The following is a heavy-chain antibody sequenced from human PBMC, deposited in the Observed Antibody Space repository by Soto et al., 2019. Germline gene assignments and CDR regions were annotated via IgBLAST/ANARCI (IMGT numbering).Heavy chain of an antibody. V-gene: IGHV3-30-3*01. CDR3: ARAYSDSSGRYDEYYYYGRDV. CDR2: ISYDGSTK. Sequence: QVQLVESGGGVVQPGRSLRLSCVASGFTFSSYAVDWVRQAPGKGLEWVAVISYDGSTKFYAESEKGRFTISRDNSKNXRXLXXNSLRDEDADVYYCARAYSDSSGRYDEYYYYGRDVWGQATTVTVSS. D-gene: IGHD3-22*01. J-gene: IGHJ6*02. CDR1: GFTFSSYA.